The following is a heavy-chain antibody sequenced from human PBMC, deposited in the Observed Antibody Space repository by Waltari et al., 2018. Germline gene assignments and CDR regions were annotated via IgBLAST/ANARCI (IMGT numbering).Heavy chain of an antibody. D-gene: IGHD3-22*01. CDR2: IYHSGST. J-gene: IGHJ3*02. Sequence: QVQLQESGPGLVKPSETLSLTCAVSGYSISSGYYWGWIRQPPGKGLEWIGSIYHSGSTYYNPSLKSRVTISVDTSKNQFSLKLSSVTAADTAVYYCARAFVDYYDSSEGAFDIWGQGTMVTVSS. CDR1: GYSISSGYY. V-gene: IGHV4-38-2*01. CDR3: ARAFVDYYDSSEGAFDI.